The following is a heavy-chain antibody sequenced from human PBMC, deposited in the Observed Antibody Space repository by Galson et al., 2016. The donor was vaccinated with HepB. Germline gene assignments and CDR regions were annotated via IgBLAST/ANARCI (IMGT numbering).Heavy chain of an antibody. Sequence: SLSLSCAASGFTFNDYNMNWVRQAPGKGLEWVSYISSSSGTIYCADSLRGRFTISRDNAKNSLYLHINSLRAEDTAVFYCARGRGSYLNSFDYWGQGTLVTVSS. CDR1: GFTFNDYN. CDR2: ISSSSGTI. V-gene: IGHV3-48*04. D-gene: IGHD1-26*01. CDR3: ARGRGSYLNSFDY. J-gene: IGHJ4*02.